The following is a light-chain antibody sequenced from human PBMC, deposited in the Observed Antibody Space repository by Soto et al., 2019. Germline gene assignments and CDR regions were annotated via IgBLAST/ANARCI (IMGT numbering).Light chain of an antibody. CDR1: SSNIGNNY. CDR2: DNN. J-gene: IGLJ3*02. Sequence: QSVLTQPPSVSAAPGQKVTISCSGSSSNIGNNYVSWYQQLPGTAPKLLIYDNNKRPSGIPDRFSGSRSGTSATLGITGLQTGDEADYYCGTWDSSLNVVFGGGTKRTV. CDR3: GTWDSSLNVV. V-gene: IGLV1-51*01.